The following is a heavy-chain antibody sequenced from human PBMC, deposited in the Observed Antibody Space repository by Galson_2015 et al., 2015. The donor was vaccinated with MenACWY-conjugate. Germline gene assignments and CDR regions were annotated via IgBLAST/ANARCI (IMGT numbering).Heavy chain of an antibody. CDR1: GFTFSTYW. V-gene: IGHV3-74*01. J-gene: IGHJ4*02. Sequence: SLRLSCAASGFTFSTYWMHWVRQAPGKGLVRVSRINNDGSSTNYADSVKGRFTISRDNAKNTLYLQMNSLRAEDTALYYCVRDNAAAPDLFDSWGQGTRVTVSS. D-gene: IGHD6-25*01. CDR3: VRDNAAAPDLFDS. CDR2: INNDGSST.